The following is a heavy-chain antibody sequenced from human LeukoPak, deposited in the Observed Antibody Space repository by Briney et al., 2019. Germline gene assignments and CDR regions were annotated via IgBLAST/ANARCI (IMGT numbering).Heavy chain of an antibody. CDR2: INHSGST. CDR3: ASSTAAGTWFDYFDY. CDR1: GGSFSGYY. Sequence: SETLSLTCAVYGGSFSGYYWSWIRQPPGKGLEWIGEINHSGSTNYNPSLKSRATISVDTSKNQFSLKLSSVTAADTAVYYCASSTAAGTWFDYFDYWGQGTLVTVSS. D-gene: IGHD6-13*01. J-gene: IGHJ4*02. V-gene: IGHV4-34*01.